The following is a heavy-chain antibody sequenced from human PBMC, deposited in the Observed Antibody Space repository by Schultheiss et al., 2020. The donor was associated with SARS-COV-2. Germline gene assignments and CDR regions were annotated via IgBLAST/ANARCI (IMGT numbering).Heavy chain of an antibody. CDR2: INPDSGAT. CDR3: ARESASTVTSNFDN. D-gene: IGHD4-11*01. J-gene: IGHJ4*02. V-gene: IGHV1-2*06. CDR1: GYIFTYHY. Sequence: ALVKVSCKASGYIFTYHYIHWVRQAPGQGLEWMGRINPDSGATSSAQRFQGRVTMTTDTSISTVYMELTRLTSDDTALYYCARESASTVTSNFDNWGQGTLVTVSS.